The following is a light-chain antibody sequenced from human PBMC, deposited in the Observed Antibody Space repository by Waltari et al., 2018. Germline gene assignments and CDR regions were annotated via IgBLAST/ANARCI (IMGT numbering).Light chain of an antibody. Sequence: EIVLTQSPGTLSLSPGERATLSCRASQSISRYLAGSQQKPGQAPRLLIYAASSRATGIPDRFSGSVSGTDFSLTISRLEPEDFAVYYCQNHERLPAMFGQGTKVEIK. J-gene: IGKJ1*01. CDR2: AAS. CDR1: QSISRY. CDR3: QNHERLPAM. V-gene: IGKV3-20*01.